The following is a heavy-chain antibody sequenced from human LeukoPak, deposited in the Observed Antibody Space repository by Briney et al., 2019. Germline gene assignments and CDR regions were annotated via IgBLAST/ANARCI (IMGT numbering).Heavy chain of an antibody. Sequence: GGSLRLSCAASGFTFSSYGMHWVRQAPGKGLEWVAVISYDGSNKYYADSVKGRFTISRDNSKNTLYLQMNSLRAEDTAVYYCARVGYSGYEGPYYFDYWGQGTLVTVSS. CDR1: GFTFSSYG. CDR3: ARVGYSGYEGPYYFDY. V-gene: IGHV3-30*19. CDR2: ISYDGSNK. D-gene: IGHD5-12*01. J-gene: IGHJ4*02.